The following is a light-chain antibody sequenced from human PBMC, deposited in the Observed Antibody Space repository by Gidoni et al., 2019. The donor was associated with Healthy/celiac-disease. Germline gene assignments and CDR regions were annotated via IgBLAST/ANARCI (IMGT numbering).Light chain of an antibody. J-gene: IGKJ1*01. CDR3: QQYNSYAT. V-gene: IGKV1-5*03. CDR2: KAS. Sequence: DIQMTQSPSTLSASVGDRVTITCRAIQSISSWLAWYQQKPGKAPKLLIYKASSLESGVPSRFSGSGSGTEFTLTISSLQPDDFATYYCQQYNSYATFGQGTKVEIK. CDR1: QSISSW.